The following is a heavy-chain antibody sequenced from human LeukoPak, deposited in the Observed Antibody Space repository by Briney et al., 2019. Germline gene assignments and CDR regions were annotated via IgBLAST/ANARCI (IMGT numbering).Heavy chain of an antibody. D-gene: IGHD1-1*01. CDR1: GYRFTSYW. CDR2: IDPSDSYA. CDR3: ATGTTATFAPGVDV. J-gene: IGHJ6*02. Sequence: GESLKISCKGSGYRFTSYWIAWVRQTPGKGLEWMGRIDPSDSYAKYSPSFQGHVTISADKSISTAYLQWSSLQASDTAMYYCATGTTATFAPGVDVWGQGTTVTVSS. V-gene: IGHV5-10-1*01.